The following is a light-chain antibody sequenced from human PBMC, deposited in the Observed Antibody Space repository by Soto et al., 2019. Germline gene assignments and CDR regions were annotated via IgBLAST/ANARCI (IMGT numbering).Light chain of an antibody. J-gene: IGKJ2*01. CDR2: GAS. Sequence: EIVLTQSPGTMSLSPGERATLSCRASQSVSSDYLAWYQQKPGQAPRLLIYGASVRATGIPDRFSGSGSGTDFTLTISSLEPEDLAVYYCQQYGRSSFTFGQGTKLEIK. V-gene: IGKV3-20*01. CDR3: QQYGRSSFT. CDR1: QSVSSDY.